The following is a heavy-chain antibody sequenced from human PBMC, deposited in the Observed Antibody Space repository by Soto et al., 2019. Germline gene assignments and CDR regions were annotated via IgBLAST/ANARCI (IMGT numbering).Heavy chain of an antibody. CDR2: ILSDGNNK. V-gene: IGHV3-30-3*01. CDR3: ARDDEGGSDCDLGY. CDR1: GFTLSSHA. D-gene: IGHD1-26*01. J-gene: IGHJ4*02. Sequence: QVQLVESGGGVVQPGRSLRLSCAVSGFTLSSHAMHWVRQAPGKWLEWVALILSDGNNKYYADSVKGRFTTSRENSKNTMYLQMNSLSVEDTAVYYCARDDEGGSDCDLGYWGQGALVTVSS.